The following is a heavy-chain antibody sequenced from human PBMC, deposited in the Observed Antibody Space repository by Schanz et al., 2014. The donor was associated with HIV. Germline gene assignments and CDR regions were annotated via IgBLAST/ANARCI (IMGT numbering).Heavy chain of an antibody. CDR3: AKPEYDSRGNSQSHFDS. CDR1: GFTFSNYG. CDR2: IWYDGSNK. J-gene: IGHJ4*02. D-gene: IGHD3-22*01. V-gene: IGHV3-33*06. Sequence: QEQLVESGGGVVQPGGSLRLSCVASGFTFSNYGMHWVRQAPGKGLEWVAAIWYDGSNKFYADSVKGRFTISRDNSKNTLYLQMTTLRTEDTAVYYCAKPEYDSRGNSQSHFDSWGQGTLVTVSS.